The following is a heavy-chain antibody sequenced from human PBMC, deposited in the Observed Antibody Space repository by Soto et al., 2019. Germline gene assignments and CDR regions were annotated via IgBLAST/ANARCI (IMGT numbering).Heavy chain of an antibody. CDR3: AKDRGEYVYGMPTAEPFQD. V-gene: IGHV3-30*18. D-gene: IGHD3-16*01. J-gene: IGHJ1*01. CDR1: GFTFSTYG. Sequence: QVQLVESGGGVVQPVRSLRLSCAASGFTFSTYGTHWVRQAPGKGLAWVAIISYDGRNKYYAHSLNGRFTVSRDNSRKTLYLQLKSLRVEDTAVYYWAKDRGEYVYGMPTAEPFQDWGNGTQVTVSS. CDR2: ISYDGRNK.